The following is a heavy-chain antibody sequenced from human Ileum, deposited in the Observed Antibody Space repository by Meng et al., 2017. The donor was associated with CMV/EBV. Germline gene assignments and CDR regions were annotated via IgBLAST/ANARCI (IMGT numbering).Heavy chain of an antibody. CDR1: CGSVHNYY. V-gene: IGHV4-4*07. CDR3: VRGPGASTREGFDY. D-gene: IGHD1-26*01. CDR2: FHSSDTY. Sequence: ELCPRLVKPCETLSPACTVPCGSVHNYYRSWTRQSAGKGLEWIGRFHSSDTYNYHPSLDSRVTMSLDTSKNQFSLNLRSVTAADTATYYCVRGPGASTREGFDYWGLGTLVTVSS. J-gene: IGHJ4*02.